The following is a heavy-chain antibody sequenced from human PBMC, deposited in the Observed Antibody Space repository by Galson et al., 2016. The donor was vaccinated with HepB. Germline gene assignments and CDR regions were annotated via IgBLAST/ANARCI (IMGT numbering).Heavy chain of an antibody. CDR2: IYWDDDN. CDR1: GFSLTTSGVS. J-gene: IGHJ6*03. D-gene: IGHD6-13*01. V-gene: IGHV2-5*04. CDR3: VYNSPRQQLAPNNYQYYYMDV. Sequence: PALVKPTQTLTLTCTFSGFSLTTSGVSVGWIRQPPGKALEWLALIYWDDDNRYSPSLNTRLTITKDTSKNQVVLTMTNMDPVDTGTYYCVYNSPRQQLAPNNYQYYYMDVWGKGTTATVAS.